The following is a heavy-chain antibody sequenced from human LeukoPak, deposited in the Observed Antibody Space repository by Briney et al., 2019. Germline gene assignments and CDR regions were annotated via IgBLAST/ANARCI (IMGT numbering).Heavy chain of an antibody. Sequence: GASVKVSCKASEYTFTSYYMHWVRQAPGQGLEWMGIINPSGGSTSYAQKFQGRVTMTRDTSTSTVYMELSSLRSEDTAVYYCARDSLRYFDWLLKFRAFDIGGQGTMVTVSS. D-gene: IGHD3-9*01. V-gene: IGHV1-46*01. J-gene: IGHJ3*02. CDR1: EYTFTSYY. CDR3: ARDSLRYFDWLLKFRAFDI. CDR2: INPSGGST.